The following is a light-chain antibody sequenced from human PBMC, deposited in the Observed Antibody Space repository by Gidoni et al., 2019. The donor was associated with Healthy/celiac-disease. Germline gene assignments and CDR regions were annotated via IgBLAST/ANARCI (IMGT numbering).Light chain of an antibody. Sequence: QSALTQPPSASGSPGQSVTISCTGTSSDVGGYNHVPWYQQHPGKAPKLMIYEVSKRPSGVPDRFSGSKSGNTASLTVSGLQAEDEADYYCSSYAGSNNLVFGGGTKLTGL. CDR3: SSYAGSNNLV. CDR2: EVS. CDR1: SSDVGGYNH. J-gene: IGLJ3*02. V-gene: IGLV2-8*01.